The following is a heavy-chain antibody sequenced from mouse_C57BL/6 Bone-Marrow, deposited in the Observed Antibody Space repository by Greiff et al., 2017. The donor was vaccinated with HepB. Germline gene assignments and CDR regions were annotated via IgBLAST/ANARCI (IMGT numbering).Heavy chain of an antibody. J-gene: IGHJ4*01. CDR3: ARGRQLRLRAMDY. CDR1: GYTFTSYW. Sequence: QVQLQQPGTELVKPGASVKLSCKASGYTFTSYWMHWVKQRPGQGLEWIGNINPSNGGTNYNEKFKSKATLTVDNSSSTAYMQLSSLTSEDSAVYYCARGRQLRLRAMDYWGQGTSVTVSS. CDR2: INPSNGGT. V-gene: IGHV1-53*01. D-gene: IGHD3-2*02.